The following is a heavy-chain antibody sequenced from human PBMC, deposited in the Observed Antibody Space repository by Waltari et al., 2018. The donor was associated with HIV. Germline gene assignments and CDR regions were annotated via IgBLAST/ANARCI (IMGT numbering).Heavy chain of an antibody. CDR1: GFTFSSSG. V-gene: IGHV3-33*01. Sequence: QVQLVASVGGVVQPGRSLSLSCAVSGFTFSSSGMHWVRQAPGKGLEWVAVIWYDGSKKYYADSVKGRFTISRDNSKNTLYLQMNSLRDEDTAVYYCARGVHDFYYGMDVWGQGTSVTVSS. CDR2: IWYDGSKK. J-gene: IGHJ6*02. CDR3: ARGVHDFYYGMDV.